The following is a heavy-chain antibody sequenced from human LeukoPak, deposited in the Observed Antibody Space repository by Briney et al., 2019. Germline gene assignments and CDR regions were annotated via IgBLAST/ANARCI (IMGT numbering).Heavy chain of an antibody. CDR1: GGSISSYY. J-gene: IGHJ5*02. V-gene: IGHV4-59*08. CDR3: AREGYCSGGSCLGP. CDR2: IYYSGST. Sequence: PSETLSLTCTVSGGSISSYYWSWIRQPPGKGLEWIGYIYYSGSTNYNPSLKSRVTISVDTSKNQFSLKLSSVTAADTAVYYCAREGYCSGGSCLGPWGQGTRVTVSS. D-gene: IGHD2-15*01.